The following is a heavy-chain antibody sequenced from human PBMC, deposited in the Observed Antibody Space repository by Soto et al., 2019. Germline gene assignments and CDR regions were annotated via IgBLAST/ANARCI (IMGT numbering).Heavy chain of an antibody. J-gene: IGHJ6*02. V-gene: IGHV1-69*01. CDR2: IIPIFGTA. CDR1: GGTFSSYA. Sequence: QVQLVQSGAEVKKPGSSVKVSCKASGGTFSSYAISWVRQAPGQGLEWMGGIIPIFGTANYAQKFQGRVTITADESTSTAYMELSSLRSEDTAVYYCASFRRDHYYYGMDVWGQGTTVTVSS. CDR3: ASFRRDHYYYGMDV.